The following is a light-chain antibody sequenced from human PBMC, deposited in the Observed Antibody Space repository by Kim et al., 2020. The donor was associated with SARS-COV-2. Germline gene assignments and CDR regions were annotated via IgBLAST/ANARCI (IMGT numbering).Light chain of an antibody. Sequence: GKTIIISCTRSSGSIVSDFVQWFQQRPGSSPTTVIYEDHKRPSGVPDRFSGSVDSSYNSASLTISGLRTEDEADYYCQSYDDNIWVFGGGTKLTVL. V-gene: IGLV6-57*01. CDR3: QSYDDNIWV. CDR2: EDH. J-gene: IGLJ3*02. CDR1: SGSIVSDF.